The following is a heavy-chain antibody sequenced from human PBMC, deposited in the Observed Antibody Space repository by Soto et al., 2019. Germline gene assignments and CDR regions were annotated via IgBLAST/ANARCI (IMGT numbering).Heavy chain of an antibody. CDR2: ISGSGGST. CDR1: GFTFSSYA. Sequence: GGSLRLSCAASGFTFSSYAMSWVRQAPGKGLEWVSAISGSGGSTYYADSVKGRFTISRDNSKNTLYLQMNSPRAEDTAVYYCAKDFNYYDSSGYYWGQGTLVTVSS. V-gene: IGHV3-23*01. D-gene: IGHD3-22*01. J-gene: IGHJ4*02. CDR3: AKDFNYYDSSGYY.